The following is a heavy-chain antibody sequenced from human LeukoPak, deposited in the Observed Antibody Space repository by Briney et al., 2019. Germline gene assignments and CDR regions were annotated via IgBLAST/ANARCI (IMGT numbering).Heavy chain of an antibody. CDR2: IYTSGST. J-gene: IGHJ6*02. Sequence: PSETLSLTCTVSGCSISSYYWSWIRQPAGKGLEWIGRIYTSGSTNYNPSLKSRVTMSVDTSKNQFSLKLSSVTAADTAVYYCARGGLIAVAGTGTNRARYYYYGMDVWGQGTTVTVSS. D-gene: IGHD6-19*01. CDR1: GCSISSYY. V-gene: IGHV4-4*07. CDR3: ARGGLIAVAGTGTNRARYYYYGMDV.